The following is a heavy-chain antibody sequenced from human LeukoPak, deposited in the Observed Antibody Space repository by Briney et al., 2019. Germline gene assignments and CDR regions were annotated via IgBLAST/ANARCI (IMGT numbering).Heavy chain of an antibody. CDR3: ARGGPTARLITFGGVTDY. D-gene: IGHD3-16*01. CDR2: ISAYNGNT. J-gene: IGHJ4*02. CDR1: GGTFSSYA. V-gene: IGHV1-18*01. Sequence: GASVKVSCKASGGTFSSYAISWVRQAPGQGLEWMGWISAYNGNTEYAQIFQGRVTMTTDTSTTTAYMELRSLTSDDTAVYYCARGGPTARLITFGGVTDYWGQGTLVTVSS.